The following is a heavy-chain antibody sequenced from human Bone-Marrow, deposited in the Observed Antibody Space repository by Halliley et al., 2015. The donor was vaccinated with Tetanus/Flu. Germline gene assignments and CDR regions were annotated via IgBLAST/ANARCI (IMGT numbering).Heavy chain of an antibody. V-gene: IGHV3-73*01. D-gene: IGHD3-10*01. CDR2: IRSKANNYAT. Sequence: SLRLSCVGSGFTFSVSAIHWVRQAPGKGLEWVGRIRSKANNYATTYSPSMKGRFTISRDDSKDTAYLQINSLKTEDTAVYFCSKPRRGEDQRVLWFGDWGQGTQVTVSS. CDR1: GFTFSVSA. J-gene: IGHJ4*02. CDR3: SKPRRGEDQRVLWFGD.